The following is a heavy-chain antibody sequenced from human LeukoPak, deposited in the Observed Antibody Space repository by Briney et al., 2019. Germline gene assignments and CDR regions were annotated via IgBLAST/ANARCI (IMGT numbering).Heavy chain of an antibody. CDR3: ARGEYGSGSYHIDY. V-gene: IGHV3-9*01. CDR1: GFTFDDYA. J-gene: IGHJ4*02. D-gene: IGHD3-10*01. CDR2: ISWNSGSI. Sequence: SLRLSCAASGFTFDDYAMHWVRQAPGKGLEWVSGISWNSGSIGYADSVKGRFTISRDNAKNSLYLQMNSLRAEDTAVYYCARGEYGSGSYHIDYWGQGTLVTVSS.